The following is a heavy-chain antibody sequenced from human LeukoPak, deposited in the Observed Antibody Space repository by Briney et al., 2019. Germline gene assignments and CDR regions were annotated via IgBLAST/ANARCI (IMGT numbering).Heavy chain of an antibody. CDR1: GGSISSYY. CDR3: ARVRDLLWFGELRSPYLDY. CDR2: IYYSGST. V-gene: IGHV4-59*01. J-gene: IGHJ4*02. D-gene: IGHD3-10*01. Sequence: ETLSLTCTVSGGSISSYYWSWIRQPPGKGLEWIGYIYYSGSTNYNPSLKSRVTISVDTSKNQFSLKLSSVTAADTAVYYCARVRDLLWFGELRSPYLDYWGQGTLVTVSS.